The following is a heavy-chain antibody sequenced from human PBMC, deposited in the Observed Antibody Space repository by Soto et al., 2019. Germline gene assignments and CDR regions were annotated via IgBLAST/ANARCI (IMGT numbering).Heavy chain of an antibody. CDR2: IKQDGSEK. J-gene: IGHJ4*02. V-gene: IGHV3-7*01. D-gene: IGHD3-10*01. CDR1: GFTFSSYW. Sequence: GGSLRLSCAASGFTFSSYWMCWVRQAPGKGLEWVANIKQDGSEKYYVDSVKGRFTISRDNAKNSLYLQMNSLRAEDTAVYYCARDLYYGSGSYQTLDYWGQGTLVTVSS. CDR3: ARDLYYGSGSYQTLDY.